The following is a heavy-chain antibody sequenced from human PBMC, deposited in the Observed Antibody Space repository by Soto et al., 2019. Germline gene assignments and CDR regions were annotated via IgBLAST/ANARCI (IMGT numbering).Heavy chain of an antibody. J-gene: IGHJ4*02. D-gene: IGHD5-18*01. CDR2: INPSGGSA. Sequence: QVQLVQSGAEVKKPGASVKVSCKASGYTFTTYYIHWVRQAPGQGLEWMGIINPSGGSARSAQKLQGRVTMTRDTSTSTVYMELSSLRSEDTAVYYCARVRSAYVNTVNTALVIPYYFDYWGQGTLVTVAS. CDR1: GYTFTTYY. CDR3: ARVRSAYVNTVNTALVIPYYFDY. V-gene: IGHV1-46*04.